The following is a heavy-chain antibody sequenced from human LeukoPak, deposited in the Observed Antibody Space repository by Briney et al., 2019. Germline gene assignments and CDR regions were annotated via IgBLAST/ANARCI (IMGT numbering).Heavy chain of an antibody. Sequence: AISGSGVTTYYADSVKGRFTISRDNSKNTLYLQMNSLRAEDTAVYYCAKDIKGWYYYMDVWGKGTTVTVSS. D-gene: IGHD2-15*01. V-gene: IGHV3-23*01. CDR3: AKDIKGWYYYMDV. CDR2: ISGSGVTT. J-gene: IGHJ6*03.